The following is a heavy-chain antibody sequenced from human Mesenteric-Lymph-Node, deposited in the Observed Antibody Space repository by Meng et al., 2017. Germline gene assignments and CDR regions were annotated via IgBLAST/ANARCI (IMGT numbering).Heavy chain of an antibody. J-gene: IGHJ6*02. CDR3: ARVWDYYGSGSYYNYGMDV. D-gene: IGHD3-10*01. CDR2: INSDGTNT. V-gene: IGHV3-74*01. CDR1: GVSLSGYW. Sequence: GGSLRLSCAASGVSLSGYWMHWVRQIPGKGPVWLSRINSDGTNTDYADSVKGRFTISRDNARNTVFLQMNSLRAEDTAVYYCARVWDYYGSGSYYNYGMDVWGQGTTVTVSS.